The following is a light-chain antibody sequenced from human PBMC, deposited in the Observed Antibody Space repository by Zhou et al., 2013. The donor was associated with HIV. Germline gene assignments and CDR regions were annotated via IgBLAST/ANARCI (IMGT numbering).Light chain of an antibody. V-gene: IGKV3-20*01. CDR3: QQYARSPLT. CDR2: GAS. CDR1: QSVGNSY. Sequence: EIVLTQSPGTLSLSPGERATLSCRASQSVGNSYLAWYQQKPGQTPRLLIYGASSRATGIPDRFSGSGSGTDFTLTINRLESQDFAVYYCQQYARSPLTFGGGTKVDIK. J-gene: IGKJ4*01.